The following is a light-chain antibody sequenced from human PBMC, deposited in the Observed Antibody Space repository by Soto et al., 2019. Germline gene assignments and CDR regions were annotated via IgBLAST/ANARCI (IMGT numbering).Light chain of an antibody. Sequence: EIVLTQSPATLSVSAGETVTLSCRASQSIRTNVAWYQQIPGQSPRLLVYGASTRATGVPARFSGSGSGVEFTLTISSLQSEDSAFYYCQQYFNWPLTWTFGPGTK. CDR1: QSIRTN. J-gene: IGKJ1*01. CDR2: GAS. V-gene: IGKV3-15*01. CDR3: QQYFNWPLTWT.